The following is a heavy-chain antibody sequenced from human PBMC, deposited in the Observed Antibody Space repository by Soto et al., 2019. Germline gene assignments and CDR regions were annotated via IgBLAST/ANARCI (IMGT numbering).Heavy chain of an antibody. D-gene: IGHD6-6*01. CDR3: ASYSSWDAFDI. Sequence: SETLSLTCTVSGGSVSSGSHYWSWIRQPPGKGLEWIGYIYYSGSTNYNPSLKSRVTISVDTSKNQFSLKLSSVTAADTAVYYCASYSSWDAFDIWGQGTMVTVSS. CDR1: GGSVSSGSHY. J-gene: IGHJ3*02. V-gene: IGHV4-61*01. CDR2: IYYSGST.